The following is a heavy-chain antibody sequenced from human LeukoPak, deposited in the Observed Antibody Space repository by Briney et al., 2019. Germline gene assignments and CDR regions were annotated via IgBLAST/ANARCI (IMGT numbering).Heavy chain of an antibody. CDR3: ARDGPYSSGWYAYFQH. D-gene: IGHD6-19*01. CDR2: IYHSGST. CDR1: GDSISSGDYY. Sequence: PSETLSLTCTVSGDSISSGDYYWSWIRQSPGKGLEWIGYIYHSGSTYYNPSLKSRVTISVDTSKNQFSLKLNSVTAADTAVYYCARDGPYSSGWYAYFQHWGQGTLVTVSS. V-gene: IGHV4-30-4*01. J-gene: IGHJ1*01.